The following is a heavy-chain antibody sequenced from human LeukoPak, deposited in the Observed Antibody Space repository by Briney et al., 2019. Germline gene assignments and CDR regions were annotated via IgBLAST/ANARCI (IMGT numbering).Heavy chain of an antibody. CDR3: ARVGALSGGSYDLFDY. D-gene: IGHD1-26*01. CDR1: GYTFTSYG. CDR2: ISAYNGNT. Sequence: ASVKVSCKASGYTFTSYGISWVRQAPGQGLEWMGWISAYNGNTNYVQKLQGRVTMTTDTSTSTAYMELRSLRSDDTAVYYCARVGALSGGSYDLFDYWGQGTLVTVSS. J-gene: IGHJ4*02. V-gene: IGHV1-18*01.